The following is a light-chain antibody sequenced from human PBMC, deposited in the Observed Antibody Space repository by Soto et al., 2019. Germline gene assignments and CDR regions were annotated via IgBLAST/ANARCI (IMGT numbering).Light chain of an antibody. CDR1: RGSVARNY. CDR2: EDN. J-gene: IGLJ2*01. V-gene: IGLV6-57*02. CDR3: QSYDSDNRGV. Sequence: QSVSESPGKTITISCTGSRGSVARNYIQWYQQRPGSAPTTVIYEDNRRPSGVPERFSGSVDSSSNSASLTISGLKPEDEADYCCQSYDSDNRGVFGGGTKVTVL.